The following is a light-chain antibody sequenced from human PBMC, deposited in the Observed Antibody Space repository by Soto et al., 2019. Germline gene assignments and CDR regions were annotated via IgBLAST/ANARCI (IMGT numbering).Light chain of an antibody. CDR3: AASDDILSGVV. CDR2: RNN. CDR1: SSNIGSNY. J-gene: IGLJ2*01. V-gene: IGLV1-47*01. Sequence: QSVLTQPPSASGTPGQRVTISCSGSSSNIGSNYVYWYQQLPGTAPKLLISRNNQRPSGVPDRFSDSKSGTSASLAISGLRSEDEADDYCAASDDILSGVVFGGGTQLTVL.